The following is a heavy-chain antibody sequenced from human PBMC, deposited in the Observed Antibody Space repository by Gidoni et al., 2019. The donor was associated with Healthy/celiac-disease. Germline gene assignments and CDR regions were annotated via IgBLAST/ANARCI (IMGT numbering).Heavy chain of an antibody. D-gene: IGHD1-20*01. V-gene: IGHV3-64D*09. J-gene: IGHJ4*02. Sequence: EVQLVESGGGLVQPGGSLRLSCSASGFTFSSYALPWVRQAPGKGLEYVSAISSNGGSTYYADSVKGRFTISRDNSKNTLYLQMSSLRAEDTAVYYCVKERNLNNWNDVHYWGQGTLVTVSS. CDR2: ISSNGGST. CDR1: GFTFSSYA. CDR3: VKERNLNNWNDVHY.